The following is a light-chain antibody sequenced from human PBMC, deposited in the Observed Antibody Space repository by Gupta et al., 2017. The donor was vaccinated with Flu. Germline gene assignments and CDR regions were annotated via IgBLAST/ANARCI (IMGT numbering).Light chain of an antibody. CDR2: DNT. CDR1: SSNIGAGFH. CDR3: QSFERGGGGGV. V-gene: IGLV1-40*01. J-gene: IGLJ1*01. Sequence: QSVLTQPPSVSGAPGQRVTISCTGSSSNIGAGFHVHWYQQVPGTAPKLLIYDNTNRPSGIPDRFSGSKSGTSASLAITGLQAEDEADYYCQSFERGGGGGVFGSATKVTVL.